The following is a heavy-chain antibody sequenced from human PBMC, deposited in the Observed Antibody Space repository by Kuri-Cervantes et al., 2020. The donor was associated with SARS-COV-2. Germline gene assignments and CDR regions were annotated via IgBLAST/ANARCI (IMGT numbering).Heavy chain of an antibody. CDR2: INHSGST. D-gene: IGHD6-19*01. Sequence: SETLSLTCAVYGGSFSGYYWSWIRQPLGKGLEWIGEINHSGSTNYNPSLKSRVTISVDTSKNQFSLKLSSVTAADTAVYYCARHPYSSGYGYWGQGTLVTVSS. CDR1: GGSFSGYY. J-gene: IGHJ4*02. CDR3: ARHPYSSGYGY. V-gene: IGHV4-34*01.